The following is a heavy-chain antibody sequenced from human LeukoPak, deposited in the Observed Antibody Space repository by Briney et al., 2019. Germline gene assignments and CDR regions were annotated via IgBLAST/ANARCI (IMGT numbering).Heavy chain of an antibody. CDR1: GFTFTTYW. CDR2: ISSSSSTI. D-gene: IGHD3-10*01. J-gene: IGHJ3*02. V-gene: IGHV3-48*01. Sequence: GESLRLSCAASGFTFTTYWLGWVRQPPGKGLEWVSYISSSSSTIYYADSVKGRFTISRDNAKNSLYLQMNSLRAEDTAVYYCAREPTVGSDAIDAFDIWGQGTMVTVSS. CDR3: AREPTVGSDAIDAFDI.